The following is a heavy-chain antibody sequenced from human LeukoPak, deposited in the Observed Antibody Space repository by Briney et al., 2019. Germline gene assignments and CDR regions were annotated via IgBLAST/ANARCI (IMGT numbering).Heavy chain of an antibody. CDR3: ASGITIFGVVINAFDI. J-gene: IGHJ3*02. V-gene: IGHV3-21*01. Sequence: PGGSLSFSCAAPGFTFRSYSMNWVRKAPGKGLEWVSSISSSSSYIYYADSVKGRFTISRDNAKNSLYLQMNSLRAEDTAVYYCASGITIFGVVINAFDIWGQGTMVTVSS. CDR2: ISSSSSYI. D-gene: IGHD3-3*01. CDR1: GFTFRSYS.